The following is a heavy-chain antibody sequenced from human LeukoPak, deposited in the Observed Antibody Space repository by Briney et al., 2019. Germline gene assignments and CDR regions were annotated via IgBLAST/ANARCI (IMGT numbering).Heavy chain of an antibody. J-gene: IGHJ6*03. D-gene: IGHD1-14*01. CDR3: ARLYKGYYYYYYYMDV. Sequence: ASVKVSCKASGYTFTSYGISWVRQAPGQGLEWMGWISAYNGNTNYAQKLQGRVTMTTDTSTSTAYMELRSLRSDDTAVYYCARLYKGYYYYYYYMDVWGKGTTVTISS. CDR1: GYTFTSYG. V-gene: IGHV1-18*01. CDR2: ISAYNGNT.